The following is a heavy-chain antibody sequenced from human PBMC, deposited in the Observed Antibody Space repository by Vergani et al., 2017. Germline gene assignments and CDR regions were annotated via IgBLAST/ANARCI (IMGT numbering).Heavy chain of an antibody. V-gene: IGHV3-30*03. CDR3: ARGDARLPSDY. CDR1: GFSFRAYG. J-gene: IGHJ4*02. CDR2: ISFDGSNP. D-gene: IGHD2-8*01. Sequence: QVQLVESGGGVVQPGKSLRLSCAASGFSFRAYGMHWVRQAPGQGLEWVAVISFDGSNPNYGTSVSGRFSISRDNSRDTLYLQMNSLRTEDTAVFYCARGDARLPSDYWAQGTLVTVSS.